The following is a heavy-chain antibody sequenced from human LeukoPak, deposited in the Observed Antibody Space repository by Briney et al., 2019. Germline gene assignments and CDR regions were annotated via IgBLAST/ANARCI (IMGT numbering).Heavy chain of an antibody. Sequence: GGSQRLSCAASGFTFSSYWMHWVRQAPGKGLVWVSRINSDGSSTSYADSVKGRFTISRDNAKNTLYLQMNSLRAEDTAVYYCARGSFGVVINSWFDPWGQGTLVTVSS. CDR2: INSDGSST. J-gene: IGHJ5*02. CDR1: GFTFSSYW. CDR3: ARGSFGVVINSWFDP. V-gene: IGHV3-74*01. D-gene: IGHD3-3*01.